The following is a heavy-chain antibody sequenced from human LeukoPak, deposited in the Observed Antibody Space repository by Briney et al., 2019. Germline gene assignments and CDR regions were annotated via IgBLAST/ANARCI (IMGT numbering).Heavy chain of an antibody. D-gene: IGHD5-24*01. CDR3: ARGRIPYDGYNYQYYYGMDV. Sequence: PGGSLRLSCVASGFTFSNYAMSWVRQAPGKGLEWVSYISSSGSTIYYADSVKGRFTISRDNAKNSLYLQMNSLRAEDTAVYYCARGRIPYDGYNYQYYYGMDVWGQGTTVTVSS. CDR2: ISSSGSTI. CDR1: GFTFSNYA. V-gene: IGHV3-48*03. J-gene: IGHJ6*02.